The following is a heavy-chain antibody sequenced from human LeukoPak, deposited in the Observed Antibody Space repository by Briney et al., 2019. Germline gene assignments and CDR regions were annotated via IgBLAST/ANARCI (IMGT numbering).Heavy chain of an antibody. V-gene: IGHV2-5*02. J-gene: IGHJ4*02. CDR3: AHSYCSTTSCYPGAY. CDR2: IYWDDDK. Sequence: SGPTQVNPTQTLTLTCTFSGSSLSTSGVGVGWIRQPPGKALEWLALIYWDDDKRHSPSLKSRLTITKDTAKNQVVLTMTNKDPVDTATYYCAHSYCSTTSCYPGAYWGQGTLVTVSS. D-gene: IGHD2-2*01. CDR1: GSSLSTSGVG.